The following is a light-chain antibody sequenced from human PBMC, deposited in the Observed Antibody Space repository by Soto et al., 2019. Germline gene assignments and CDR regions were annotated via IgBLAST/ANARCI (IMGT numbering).Light chain of an antibody. CDR2: EVT. Sequence: QSALTKPPSASGSPGQSVTISCTGTSSDVGGFNYVSWYQQHPGKAPKLMIYEVTERPSGVPDRFSGSKSGDTASLTVSGLQAEDEADYYCSSYAGTNTVVFGGGTKVTVL. J-gene: IGLJ2*01. CDR3: SSYAGTNTVV. V-gene: IGLV2-8*01. CDR1: SSDVGGFNY.